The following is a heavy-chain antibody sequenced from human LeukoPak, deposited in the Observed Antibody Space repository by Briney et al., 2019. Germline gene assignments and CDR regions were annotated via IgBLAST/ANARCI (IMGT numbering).Heavy chain of an antibody. CDR3: VRYSGDADY. CDR1: GFTFDNYA. V-gene: IGHV3-49*03. J-gene: IGHJ4*02. D-gene: IGHD5-12*01. Sequence: GGPLSLSCTASGFTFDNYAMSWFRQAPGKGLEWVGFIRSKIYGGTTEYAAFVKGRFTISRDDSKSMAYLQMTSLKSEDAAVYYCVRYSGDADYWGQGTLVTVSS. CDR2: IRSKIYGGTT.